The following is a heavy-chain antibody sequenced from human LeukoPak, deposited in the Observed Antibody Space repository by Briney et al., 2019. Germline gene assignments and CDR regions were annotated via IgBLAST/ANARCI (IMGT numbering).Heavy chain of an antibody. V-gene: IGHV3-21*01. CDR2: ISSSSSYI. CDR3: ARGIERYDSSGYYYGNWFDP. Sequence: GGSLRLSCAASGFTFSSYSMNWVRQAPGKGLEWVSSISSSSSYIYYADSVKGRFTISRDNAKNSLYLQMNSLRAEDTAVYYCARGIERYDSSGYYYGNWFDPWGQGTLDTVSS. J-gene: IGHJ5*02. CDR1: GFTFSSYS. D-gene: IGHD3-22*01.